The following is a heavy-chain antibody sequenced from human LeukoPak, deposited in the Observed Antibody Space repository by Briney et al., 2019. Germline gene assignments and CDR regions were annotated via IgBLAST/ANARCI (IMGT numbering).Heavy chain of an antibody. Sequence: SETLSLTCAVYGVSFSGYYWSWIRQPPGKGLEWIGYIYYSGSTYYNPSLKSRVTISVDTSKNQFSLKLSSVTAADTAVYYCARILIAAAAPFDYWGQGTLVTVSS. J-gene: IGHJ4*02. D-gene: IGHD6-13*01. CDR3: ARILIAAAAPFDY. CDR2: IYYSGST. V-gene: IGHV4-34*09. CDR1: GVSFSGYY.